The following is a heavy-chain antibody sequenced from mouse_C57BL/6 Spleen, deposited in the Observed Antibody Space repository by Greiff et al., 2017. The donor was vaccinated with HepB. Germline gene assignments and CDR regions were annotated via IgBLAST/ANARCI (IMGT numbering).Heavy chain of an antibody. D-gene: IGHD2-2*01. CDR3: ARQGGYGYFDY. Sequence: EVQLVESGGGLVKPGGSLKLSCAASGFTFSSYTMSWVRQTPEKRLEWVATISGGGGNTYYPDSVKGRFTISRDNAKNTLYLQMSSLRSEDTALYYCARQGGYGYFDYWGQGTTLTVSS. CDR2: ISGGGGNT. CDR1: GFTFSSYT. V-gene: IGHV5-9*01. J-gene: IGHJ2*01.